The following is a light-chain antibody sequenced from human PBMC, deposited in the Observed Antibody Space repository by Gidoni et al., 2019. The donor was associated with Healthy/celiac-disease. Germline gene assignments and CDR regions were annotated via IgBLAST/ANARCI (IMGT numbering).Light chain of an antibody. CDR2: AAS. J-gene: IGKJ4*02. Sequence: DIQMTQSPSSLSASVGDRVTITCRASQSISSYLNWYQQKPGKAPKLLIYAASSLQSGVPSRFSGSGSGTDFTLTSSSLQPEDFATYYGQQSYSTPGFXXXTKVEIK. V-gene: IGKV1-39*01. CDR1: QSISSY. CDR3: QQSYSTPG.